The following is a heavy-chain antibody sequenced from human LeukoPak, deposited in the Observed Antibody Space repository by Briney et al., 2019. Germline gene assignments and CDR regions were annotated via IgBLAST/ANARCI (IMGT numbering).Heavy chain of an antibody. J-gene: IGHJ4*02. Sequence: SETLSLTCAVSRGSFSGHYWSWVRQPPGKGLEWIGEIDHTGITKYNPSLQSRVTMSVDTSNNQFSLKLTSVTAADTAVYYCARVGSSWPHYYFDSWGRGTLVTVSS. V-gene: IGHV4-34*01. CDR3: ARVGSSWPHYYFDS. CDR2: IDHTGIT. D-gene: IGHD6-13*01. CDR1: RGSFSGHY.